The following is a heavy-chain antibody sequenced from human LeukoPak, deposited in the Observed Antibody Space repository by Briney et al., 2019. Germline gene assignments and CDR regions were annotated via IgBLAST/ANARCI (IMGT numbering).Heavy chain of an antibody. V-gene: IGHV4-30-2*01. CDR1: GVSISSGGYS. CDR3: AGLWFGELLPGGYFDY. CDR2: IYHSGST. Sequence: SQTLSLTCAVSGVSISSGGYSWSWIRQPPGKGLEWIGYIYHSGSTYYNPSLKSRVTISVDRSKNQFSLKLSSVTAADTAVYYCAGLWFGELLPGGYFDYWGQGTLVTVSS. D-gene: IGHD3-10*01. J-gene: IGHJ4*02.